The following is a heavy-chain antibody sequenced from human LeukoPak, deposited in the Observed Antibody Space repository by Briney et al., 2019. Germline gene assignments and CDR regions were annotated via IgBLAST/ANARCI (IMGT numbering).Heavy chain of an antibody. CDR3: AREANYYGSGSYFEGTFDY. J-gene: IGHJ4*02. CDR2: IYYSGST. CDR1: GGSISSSSYY. D-gene: IGHD3-10*01. Sequence: SETLSLTCTVSGGSISSSSYYWGWIRQPPGKGLEWIGSIYYSGSTYYNPSLKSRVTISIDTSKNEFSLKLTSVIAADTAVYFCAREANYYGSGSYFEGTFDYWGQGSLVTVSS. V-gene: IGHV4-39*07.